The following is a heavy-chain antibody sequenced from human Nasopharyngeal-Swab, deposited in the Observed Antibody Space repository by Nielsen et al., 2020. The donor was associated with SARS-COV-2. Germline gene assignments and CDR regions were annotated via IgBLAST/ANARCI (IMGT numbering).Heavy chain of an antibody. D-gene: IGHD5-24*01. CDR2: IWYDGSNK. J-gene: IGHJ4*02. Sequence: WIRQPPGKGLEWVAVIWYDGSNKYYADSVKGRFTISRDNSKNTLYLQMNSLRAEDTAVYYCARARDGYNLAYWGQGTLVTVSS. CDR3: ARARDGYNLAY. V-gene: IGHV3-33*01.